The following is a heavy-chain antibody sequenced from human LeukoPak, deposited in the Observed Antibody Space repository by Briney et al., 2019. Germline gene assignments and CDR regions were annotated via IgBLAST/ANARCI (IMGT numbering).Heavy chain of an antibody. D-gene: IGHD3-22*01. CDR3: ARDSSGYQ. J-gene: IGHJ4*02. CDR1: GFTFSTYW. Sequence: GGSLRLSCAASGFTFSTYWTSWVRQAPGKGREWGANIKEDGSEKYYGDSVKGRFTISRDNAKNSLYLQMNSLRAEDTAVYYCARDSSGYQWGQGTLVTVSS. CDR2: IKEDGSEK. V-gene: IGHV3-7*01.